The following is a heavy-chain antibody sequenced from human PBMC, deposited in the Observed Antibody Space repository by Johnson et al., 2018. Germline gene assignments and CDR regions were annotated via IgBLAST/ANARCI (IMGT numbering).Heavy chain of an antibody. V-gene: IGHV3-9*01. CDR2: ISWTSGSI. Sequence: VQLVESGGGLVQPGRSLRLSCAASGFTFDDYAMHWVRQAPGKGLEWVSGISWTSGSIGYADSVKGRFTISRDNAKNSLYLQMNSLRAEDTAVYYSAKDAVEMATTFQHWGQGTLVTVSS. CDR1: GFTFDDYA. D-gene: IGHD5-24*01. CDR3: AKDAVEMATTFQH. J-gene: IGHJ1*01.